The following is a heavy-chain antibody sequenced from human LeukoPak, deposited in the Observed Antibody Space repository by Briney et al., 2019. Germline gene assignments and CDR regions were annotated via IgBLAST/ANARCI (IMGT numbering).Heavy chain of an antibody. CDR3: ARDSSTTPFGAYYYYMDV. Sequence: PSETLSLTCTVSGGSISSYYWSWIRQPPGKGLEWIGYIYYSGSTNYNPSLKSRVTISVDTSKNQFSLKLSSVTAADTAVYYCARDSSTTPFGAYYYYMDVWGKGTTVTVSS. V-gene: IGHV4-59*01. CDR1: GGSISSYY. D-gene: IGHD3-10*01. CDR2: IYYSGST. J-gene: IGHJ6*03.